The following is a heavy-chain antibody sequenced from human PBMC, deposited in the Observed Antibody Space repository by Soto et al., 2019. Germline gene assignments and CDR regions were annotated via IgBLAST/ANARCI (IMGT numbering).Heavy chain of an antibody. CDR3: SFQESTTVTTFEY. J-gene: IGHJ4*02. Sequence: PGGSVRLSCAASGFSFSNVWMSWVRQAPGKGLEWVGRIKSKTDGGTTDYAAPVKGRFTISRDDSKTTLYLQMNSLKTEDTAVYYCSFQESTTVTTFEYWGQGTLVTVSS. CDR1: GFSFSNVW. V-gene: IGHV3-15*01. D-gene: IGHD4-17*01. CDR2: IKSKTDGGTT.